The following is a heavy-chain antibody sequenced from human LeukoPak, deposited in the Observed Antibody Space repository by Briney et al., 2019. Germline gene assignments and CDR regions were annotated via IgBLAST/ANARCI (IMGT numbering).Heavy chain of an antibody. CDR1: GLPIADFA. CDR2: ISGDGVST. J-gene: IGHJ4*02. D-gene: IGHD3-22*01. Sequence: GGSLRLSCVASGLPIADFAMHWVRQAPGKGLEGVSLISGDGVSTFYADSVKGRCSISRDNSKNSLYLEMNSLRTDDAAMYYCAKESGKFGYWGQGTLVAVSS. V-gene: IGHV3-43*02. CDR3: AKESGKFGY.